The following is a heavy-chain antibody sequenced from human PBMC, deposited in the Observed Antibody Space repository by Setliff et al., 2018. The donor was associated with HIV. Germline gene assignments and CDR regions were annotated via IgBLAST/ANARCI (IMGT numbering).Heavy chain of an antibody. CDR2: IYYIGCA. D-gene: IGHD3-10*01. Sequence: SETLSLTCTVSGGSINSGGYYWTWVRQHPGKGLRWIGYIYYIGCAYYNPSLKSRVTISLDTSKNHFSLNLSSVTAADTAVYYCARESMLRGLRHAVDIWGQGTMVTVSS. CDR3: ARESMLRGLRHAVDI. J-gene: IGHJ3*02. V-gene: IGHV4-31*03. CDR1: GGSINSGGYY.